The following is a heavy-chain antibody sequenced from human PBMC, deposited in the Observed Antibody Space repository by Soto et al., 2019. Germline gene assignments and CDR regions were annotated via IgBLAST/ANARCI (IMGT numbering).Heavy chain of an antibody. CDR2: INSDGSST. CDR3: ARASLGDCSGGSCFPYYYYGMDV. CDR1: GFTFSSYW. D-gene: IGHD2-15*01. J-gene: IGHJ6*02. Sequence: GGSLRLSCAASGFTFSSYWMHWVRQAPGKGLVWVSRINSDGSSTSYADSVKGRFTISRDNAKNTLYLQMNSLRAEDTAVYYCARASLGDCSGGSCFPYYYYGMDVWGQGTTVTVSS. V-gene: IGHV3-74*01.